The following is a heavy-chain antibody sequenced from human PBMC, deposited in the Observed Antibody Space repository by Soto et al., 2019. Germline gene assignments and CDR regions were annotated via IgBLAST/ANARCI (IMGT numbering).Heavy chain of an antibody. CDR3: VRSDGRY. J-gene: IGHJ4*02. CDR2: IYYSGST. CDR1: GGSISSYF. Sequence: PSETLSLTCTVSGGSISSYFWSWIRQPPGKGLEWIGYIYYSGSTNYNPSLKSRVTISVDTSKNQFSLKLSSVTAADTAVYYCVRSDGRYWGQGTLVTVSS. V-gene: IGHV4-59*01.